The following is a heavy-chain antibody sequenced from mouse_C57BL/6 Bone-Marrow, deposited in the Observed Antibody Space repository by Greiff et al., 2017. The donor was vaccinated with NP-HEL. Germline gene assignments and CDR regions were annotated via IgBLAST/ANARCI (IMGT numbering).Heavy chain of an antibody. Sequence: EVKLMESGGDLVKPGGSLKLSCAASGFTFSSYGMSWVRQTPDKRLEWVATISSGGSYTYYPDSVKGRFTISRDNAKNTLYLQMSSLKSEDTAMYYCARGDSSYAMDYWGQGTSVTVSS. D-gene: IGHD3-3*01. CDR1: GFTFSSYG. J-gene: IGHJ4*01. V-gene: IGHV5-6*01. CDR2: ISSGGSYT. CDR3: ARGDSSYAMDY.